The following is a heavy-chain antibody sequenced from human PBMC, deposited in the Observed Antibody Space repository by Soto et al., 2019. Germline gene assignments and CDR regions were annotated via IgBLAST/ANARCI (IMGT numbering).Heavy chain of an antibody. CDR3: ARGSDSSGYYGMDV. CDR2: IYYSGST. Sequence: SETLSPTCTVSGGSISSYYWSWIRQPPGKGLEWIGYIYYSGSTNYNPSLKSRVTISVDTSKNQFSLKLSSVTAADTAVYYCARGSDSSGYYGMDVWGQGTTVTVSS. D-gene: IGHD3-22*01. J-gene: IGHJ6*02. CDR1: GGSISSYY. V-gene: IGHV4-59*01.